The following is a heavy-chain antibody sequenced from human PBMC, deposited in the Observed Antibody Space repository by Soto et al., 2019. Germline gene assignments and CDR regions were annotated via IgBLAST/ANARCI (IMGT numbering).Heavy chain of an antibody. Sequence: ASVNGSCKASGYTFTSYDINWVRQATGQGLEWMGWMNPNSGNTGYAQKFQGRVTMTRNTSISTAYMELSSLRSEDTAVYYCARMLNGPYYLDYWGQGTLVTVSS. CDR3: ARMLNGPYYLDY. J-gene: IGHJ4*02. CDR1: GYTFTSYD. CDR2: MNPNSGNT. V-gene: IGHV1-8*01. D-gene: IGHD2-8*01.